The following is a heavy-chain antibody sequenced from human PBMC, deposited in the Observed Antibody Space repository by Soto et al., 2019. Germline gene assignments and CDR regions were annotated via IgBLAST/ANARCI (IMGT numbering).Heavy chain of an antibody. CDR2: INPNSGDT. Sequence: ASVKVSCKASGYTFTGYYIHWVRQAPAQGLEWMGWINPNSGDTNYAQEFRGRVTLTRHTSINTAYMELSSLRSDDTAVYFCTRAGRANAFDIWGQGTTVTVSS. CDR3: TRAGRANAFDI. D-gene: IGHD1-26*01. V-gene: IGHV1-2*02. CDR1: GYTFTGYY. J-gene: IGHJ3*02.